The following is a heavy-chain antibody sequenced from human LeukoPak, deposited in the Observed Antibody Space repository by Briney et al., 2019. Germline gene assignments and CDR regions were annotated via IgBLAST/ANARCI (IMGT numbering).Heavy chain of an antibody. V-gene: IGHV1-8*03. Sequence: ASVKVSCKASGYTFTNYHINWARQAPGQGLGWVGWMNPNNGDSGFAQNFQGRVAITRDTSMSTAYMDLGSLRSEDTAVYFCARTTSFTASGYDYWGQGTLVTVSS. CDR1: GYTFTNYH. CDR3: ARTTSFTASGYDY. D-gene: IGHD6-25*01. CDR2: MNPNNGDS. J-gene: IGHJ4*02.